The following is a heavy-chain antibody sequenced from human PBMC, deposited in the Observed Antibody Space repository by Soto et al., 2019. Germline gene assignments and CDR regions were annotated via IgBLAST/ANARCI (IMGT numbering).Heavy chain of an antibody. J-gene: IGHJ6*02. CDR2: FVTTGDT. Sequence: EVQLVESGGGLVQPGGSLRLSCVASGFTFSNYDMHWVRQPTGKGLEWVSTFVTTGDTYYPGSVKGRFTISRENAKNSLYLQMNSLRAEDTAVYYCARSSRNYGMDVWGQGTTVTVSS. CDR1: GFTFSNYD. CDR3: ARSSRNYGMDV. V-gene: IGHV3-13*01.